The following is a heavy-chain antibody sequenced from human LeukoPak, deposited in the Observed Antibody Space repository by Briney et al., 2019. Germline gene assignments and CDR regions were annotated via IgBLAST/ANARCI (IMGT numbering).Heavy chain of an antibody. CDR1: GGSISSYY. CDR2: IYYSGST. Sequence: SETLSLTCTVSGGSISSYYWSWIRQPPGKGLEWIGYIYYSGSTNYNPSLKSRVTISVDTSKNQFSLKLSSVTAADTAVSYCARVESSWYIEKWGQGTLVTVSS. CDR3: ARVESSWYIEK. J-gene: IGHJ4*02. D-gene: IGHD6-13*01. V-gene: IGHV4-59*01.